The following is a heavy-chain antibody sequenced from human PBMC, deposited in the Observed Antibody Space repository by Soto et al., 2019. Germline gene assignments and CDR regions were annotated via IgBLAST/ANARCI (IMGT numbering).Heavy chain of an antibody. Sequence: SETLSLTCTVSGGSISSGGYYWSWIRQHPGKGLEWIGYIYYSGSTYYNPSLKSRVTISVDTSKNQFSLKLSSVTAADTAVYSCPRQQAWSGYYVSSPFDPGGQGTLVDVSS. D-gene: IGHD3-3*01. V-gene: IGHV4-31*03. CDR2: IYYSGST. CDR1: GGSISSGGYY. CDR3: PRQQAWSGYYVSSPFDP. J-gene: IGHJ5*02.